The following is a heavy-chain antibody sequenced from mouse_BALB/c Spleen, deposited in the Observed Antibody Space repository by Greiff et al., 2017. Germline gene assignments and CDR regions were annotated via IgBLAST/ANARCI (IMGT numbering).Heavy chain of an antibody. CDR1: GFSLTSYG. V-gene: IGHV2-9*02. J-gene: IGHJ2*01. Sequence: VKLMESGPGLVAPSQSLSITCTVSGFSLTSYGVHWVRQPPGKGLEWLGVIWAGGSTNYNSAIMSRLSISKDNSKSQVFLKMNSLQTDDTAMYYCARAVTTVAEDYWGQGTTLTVSS. CDR2: IWAGGST. CDR3: ARAVTTVAEDY. D-gene: IGHD1-1*01.